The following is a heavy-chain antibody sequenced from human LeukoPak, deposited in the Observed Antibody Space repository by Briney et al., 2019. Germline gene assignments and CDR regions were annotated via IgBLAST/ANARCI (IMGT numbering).Heavy chain of an antibody. D-gene: IGHD2-2*01. Sequence: PSETLSLTCTVSGGSISSYYWSWIRQPAGKGLEWIGRIYISGSTNYNPSLKSRVTMSVDMSKKQFSLKLSSVTAADTAVYYCARALDCSSTTCYYYYYGMDVWGQGTTVTFSS. CDR1: GGSISSYY. J-gene: IGHJ6*02. V-gene: IGHV4-4*07. CDR2: IYISGST. CDR3: ARALDCSSTTCYYYYYGMDV.